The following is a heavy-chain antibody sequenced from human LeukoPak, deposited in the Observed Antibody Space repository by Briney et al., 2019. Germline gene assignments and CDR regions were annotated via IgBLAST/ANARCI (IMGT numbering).Heavy chain of an antibody. Sequence: GDSLKISCKGSGYSFTTYWIGWVRQLPGKGLEWMGTIYPDDSDTRYSPSFQGQVTISADKSFSAAYLRWGSLKASDTAIYYCATSNTGHWANAFDIWGQGTMVTVSS. CDR2: IYPDDSDT. J-gene: IGHJ3*02. D-gene: IGHD7-27*01. V-gene: IGHV5-51*01. CDR3: ATSNTGHWANAFDI. CDR1: GYSFTTYW.